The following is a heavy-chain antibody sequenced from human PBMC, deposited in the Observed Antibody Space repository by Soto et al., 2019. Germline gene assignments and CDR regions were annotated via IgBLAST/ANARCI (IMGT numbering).Heavy chain of an antibody. Sequence: SETLSLTCAVYGGSFSGYYWSWIRQPPGKGLEWIGEINHSGSTNYNPSLKSRVTISVDTSKNQFSLKLSSVTAADTAVYYCARGPRYYYDSSGYYLLQPYYNYYGMDVWGQGTTVTVSS. CDR3: ARGPRYYYDSSGYYLLQPYYNYYGMDV. CDR1: GGSFSGYY. D-gene: IGHD3-22*01. V-gene: IGHV4-34*01. J-gene: IGHJ6*02. CDR2: INHSGST.